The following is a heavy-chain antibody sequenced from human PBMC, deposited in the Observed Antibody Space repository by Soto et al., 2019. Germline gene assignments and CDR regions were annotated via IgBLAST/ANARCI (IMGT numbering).Heavy chain of an antibody. Sequence: GASVKVSCKASGYTFTGYYMHWVRQAPGQGLEWMGWINPNSGGTNYAQKFQGWVTMTRDTSISTAYMELSRLRSDDTAVYYCARDRGQVAVAGTPMDYYYYGMDVWGQGTTVTVS. V-gene: IGHV1-2*04. CDR3: ARDRGQVAVAGTPMDYYYYGMDV. J-gene: IGHJ6*02. CDR1: GYTFTGYY. CDR2: INPNSGGT. D-gene: IGHD6-19*01.